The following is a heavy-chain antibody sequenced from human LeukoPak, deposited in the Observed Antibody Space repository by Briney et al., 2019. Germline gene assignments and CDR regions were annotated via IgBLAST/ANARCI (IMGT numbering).Heavy chain of an antibody. CDR2: INPNSGGT. CDR1: GYTFTGYY. J-gene: IGHJ6*02. Sequence: ASVKVSCKASGYTFTGYYMHWVRQAPGQGLEWMGWINPNSGGTNYAQKSQGRVTMTRDTSISTAYMELSRLRSDDTAVYYCARVKGCSGGSYYYYGMDVWGQGTTVTVSS. D-gene: IGHD2-15*01. CDR3: ARVKGCSGGSYYYYGMDV. V-gene: IGHV1-2*02.